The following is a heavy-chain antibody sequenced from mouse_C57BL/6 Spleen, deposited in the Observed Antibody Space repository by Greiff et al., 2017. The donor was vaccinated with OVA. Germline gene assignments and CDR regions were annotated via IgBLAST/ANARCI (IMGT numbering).Heavy chain of an antibody. J-gene: IGHJ1*03. CDR3: ARRGYSAFDV. CDR1: GYTFTSYW. CDR2: IDPSDSET. V-gene: IGHV1-52*01. D-gene: IGHD2-14*01. Sequence: QVQLKQPGAELVRPGSSVKLSCKASGYTFTSYWMHWVKQRPIQGLEWIGNIDPSDSETHYNQKFKDKATLTVDKSSSTAYMQLSSLTSEDSAVYYCARRGYSAFDVWGTGTTVTVSS.